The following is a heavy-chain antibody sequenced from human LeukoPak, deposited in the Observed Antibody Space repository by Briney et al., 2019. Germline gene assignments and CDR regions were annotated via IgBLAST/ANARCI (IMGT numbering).Heavy chain of an antibody. Sequence: SETLSLTCAVYGGSFSGYYWSWIRQPPGKGLEWIGEINHSGSTNYNPSLKSRVTISVDTSKNQFSLKLSSVTAADTAVYYCARGDRYGGVDYWGQGTLVSVSS. CDR1: GGSFSGYY. D-gene: IGHD4-23*01. V-gene: IGHV4-34*01. J-gene: IGHJ4*02. CDR3: ARGDRYGGVDY. CDR2: INHSGST.